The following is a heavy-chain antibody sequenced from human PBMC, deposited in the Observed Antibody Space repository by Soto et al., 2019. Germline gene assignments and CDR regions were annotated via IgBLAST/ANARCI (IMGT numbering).Heavy chain of an antibody. D-gene: IGHD3-10*01. CDR2: LNPNSGNT. Sequence: QVQLVQSGAEVKKPGASVKVSCKASGYTFSSYDINWVRQATGQGLEWMGWLNPNSGNTGYAQKFQGRVTMTRNTSISTAYIELSRLRSEDTAVYYWARGGTYDTGIRTFDPWGQGTVVSVSS. CDR3: ARGGTYDTGIRTFDP. CDR1: GYTFSSYD. J-gene: IGHJ5*02. V-gene: IGHV1-8*01.